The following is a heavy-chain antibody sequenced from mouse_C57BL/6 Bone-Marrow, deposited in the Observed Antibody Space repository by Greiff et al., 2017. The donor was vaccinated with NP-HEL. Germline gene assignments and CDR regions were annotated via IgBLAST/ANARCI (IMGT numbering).Heavy chain of an antibody. CDR2: IYYSGTI. V-gene: IGHV3-5*01. CDR1: GISITTGNYR. Sequence: EVQLQESGPGLVKPSQTVFLTCTVTGISITTGNYRWSWIRQFPGNKLEWIGYIYYSGTITYNPSLTSRTTITRDTPKNQFFLEMNSLTAEDTATYYCARLYYGSSYWYFDVWGTGTTVTVSS. J-gene: IGHJ1*03. CDR3: ARLYYGSSYWYFDV. D-gene: IGHD1-1*01.